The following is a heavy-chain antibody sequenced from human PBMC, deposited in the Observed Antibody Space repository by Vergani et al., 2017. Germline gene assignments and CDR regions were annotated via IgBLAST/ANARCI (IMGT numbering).Heavy chain of an antibody. J-gene: IGHJ6*03. CDR2: IYSGGST. CDR1: GFTVSSNY. D-gene: IGHD3-3*01. V-gene: IGHV3-53*02. Sequence: EVQLVETGGGLIQPGGSLRLSCAASGFTVSSNYMSWVRQAPGKGLEWVSVIYSGGSTYFADSVKGRFTISRDNSKNTLYLQMNSLRAEDTAVYYCARGGHYDCGSGYRDDDYDYMDVWGKGTTVTVSS. CDR3: ARGGHYDCGSGYRDDDYDYMDV.